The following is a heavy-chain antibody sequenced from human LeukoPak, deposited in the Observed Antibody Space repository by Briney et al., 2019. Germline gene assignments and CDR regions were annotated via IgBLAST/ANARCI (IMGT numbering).Heavy chain of an antibody. CDR3: ATSIAAAGTPLDY. Sequence: VASVKVSCKASGGTFSSYTIIWVRQAPGQGLEWMGRIIPILGIANYAQKFQGRVTITADKSTSTAYMELSSLRSEDTAVYYCATSIAAAGTPLDYWGQGTLVTVSS. CDR1: GGTFSSYT. J-gene: IGHJ4*02. V-gene: IGHV1-69*02. D-gene: IGHD6-13*01. CDR2: IIPILGIA.